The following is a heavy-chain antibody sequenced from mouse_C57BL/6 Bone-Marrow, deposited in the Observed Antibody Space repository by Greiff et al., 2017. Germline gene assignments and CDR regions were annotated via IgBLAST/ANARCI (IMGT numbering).Heavy chain of an antibody. CDR3: ASRGGNYYGSREYFDY. Sequence: QVQLQQPGADLVKPGASVKLSCKASGYTFTSYWMHWVKQRPGRGLEWIGRIDPNSGGTKYNEKFKSKATLTVDKPSSTAYMQLSSLTSEASAVYYCASRGGNYYGSREYFDYWGQGTTLTVSS. CDR1: GYTFTSYW. CDR2: IDPNSGGT. D-gene: IGHD1-1*01. V-gene: IGHV1-72*01. J-gene: IGHJ2*01.